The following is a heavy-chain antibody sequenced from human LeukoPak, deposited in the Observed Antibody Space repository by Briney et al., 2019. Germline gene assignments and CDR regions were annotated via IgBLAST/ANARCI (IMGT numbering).Heavy chain of an antibody. V-gene: IGHV1-2*02. CDR3: ASWAGGNEPVASFDY. CDR2: INLYNGAT. D-gene: IGHD1-14*01. CDR1: GYSFTAYY. Sequence: ASVKVSCKPTGYSFTAYYIFWMRQAPGQGLECMGWINLYNGATKYAQRFQSRVTMTRDTSISTAYMELSRLRSDDTATYYCASWAGGNEPVASFDYWGQGTLVTAPS. J-gene: IGHJ4*02.